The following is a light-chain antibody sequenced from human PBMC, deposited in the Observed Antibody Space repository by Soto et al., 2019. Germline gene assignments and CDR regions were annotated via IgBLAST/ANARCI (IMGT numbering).Light chain of an antibody. CDR2: DSS. Sequence: EIVMTQSPATLSVSPGERATLSCGASQSVSDNLAWYQQKPGQAPRLLIYDSSTRATGIPARFSGSGSGTEFTLTISSLQSEDFAVYYCQQYNNWPPVTFGQGTKVEIK. V-gene: IGKV3-15*01. CDR3: QQYNNWPPVT. CDR1: QSVSDN. J-gene: IGKJ1*01.